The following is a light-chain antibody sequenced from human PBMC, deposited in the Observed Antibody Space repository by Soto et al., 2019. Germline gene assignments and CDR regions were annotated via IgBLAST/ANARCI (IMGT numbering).Light chain of an antibody. Sequence: QSALTQPPSASGSPGQSVTISCTGTRSDVGGYNYVSWYQQHPGKAPKLMIYEVSKRPSGVPDRFSGSKSGNTASLTVSGLQAEDEADYYCSSYAGSNSAVFGGGTKLTVL. CDR3: SSYAGSNSAV. CDR2: EVS. CDR1: RSDVGGYNY. J-gene: IGLJ2*01. V-gene: IGLV2-8*01.